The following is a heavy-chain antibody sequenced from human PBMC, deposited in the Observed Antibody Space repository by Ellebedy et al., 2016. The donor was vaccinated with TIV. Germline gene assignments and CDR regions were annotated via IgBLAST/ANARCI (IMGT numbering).Heavy chain of an antibody. V-gene: IGHV4-4*02. J-gene: IGHJ3*01. CDR3: ARFLSDEDSDYYENSGRGFDV. D-gene: IGHD3-22*01. CDR1: GGSISDPYW. CDR2: ISHSGAS. Sequence: SETLSLTCAVSGGSISDPYWWNWVRQPPGKGLEWIGEISHSGASTYNPSLKSRVSISVDTSKNQFSLKLTSVTAADTAVYYCARFLSDEDSDYYENSGRGFDVWGQGTMVTVSS.